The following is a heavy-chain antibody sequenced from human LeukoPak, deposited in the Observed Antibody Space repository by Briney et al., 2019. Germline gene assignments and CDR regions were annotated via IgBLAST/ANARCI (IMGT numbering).Heavy chain of an antibody. D-gene: IGHD3-22*01. Sequence: SETLSLTCTVSGASVSSGSSYWGWIRQPPGKGLEWIGYIFYSGTTNYSPSLKSRVTMSLDTSENQFSLRLSSVTAADTAVYYCARDPSGYFNYWGQGTLATVSS. J-gene: IGHJ4*02. CDR3: ARDPSGYFNY. CDR2: IFYSGTT. V-gene: IGHV4-61*01. CDR1: GASVSSGSSY.